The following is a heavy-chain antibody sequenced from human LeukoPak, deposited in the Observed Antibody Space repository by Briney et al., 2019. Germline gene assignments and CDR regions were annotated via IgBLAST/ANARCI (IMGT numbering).Heavy chain of an antibody. D-gene: IGHD1-26*01. J-gene: IGHJ4*02. CDR1: GYTFTDYY. CDR3: ATGPWGLRPAFDY. V-gene: IGHV1-69-2*01. CDR2: VDPEDGET. Sequence: GASVKISCKAFGYTFTDYYIHWVKEAPGKGLEWMGRVDPEDGETTYAEKFQGRVTMTEDTSTDTAYMELSSLRSEDTAVYYCATGPWGLRPAFDYWGQGTLVTVSS.